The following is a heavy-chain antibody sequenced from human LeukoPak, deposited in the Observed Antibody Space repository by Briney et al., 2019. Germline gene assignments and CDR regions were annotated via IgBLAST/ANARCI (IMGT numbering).Heavy chain of an antibody. CDR2: IYHSGSI. Sequence: SETLSLTCAVSGVSISSGGYSWSWIRQPPGKGLEWIGYIYHSGSIYYNPSLKSRVTISVDRSKNQFSLKLSSVTAADTAVYYCARETYYDSSGYYDYWGQGTLVTVSS. J-gene: IGHJ4*02. CDR1: GVSISSGGYS. V-gene: IGHV4-30-2*01. D-gene: IGHD3-22*01. CDR3: ARETYYDSSGYYDY.